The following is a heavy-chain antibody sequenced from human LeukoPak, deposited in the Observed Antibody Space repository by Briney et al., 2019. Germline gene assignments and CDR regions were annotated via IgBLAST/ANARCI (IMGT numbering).Heavy chain of an antibody. D-gene: IGHD5-12*01. CDR2: IYATGST. Sequence: SETLSLTCTVSGGSISSGSYYWSWIRQPAGKGLEWIGRIYATGSTNYNPSLQSRVTISVDTSKNQFSLRLTSVTAADTAVYYCARDFSGVGSGYHGFDYWGQGTLVTVSS. J-gene: IGHJ4*02. CDR3: ARDFSGVGSGYHGFDY. V-gene: IGHV4-61*02. CDR1: GGSISSGSYY.